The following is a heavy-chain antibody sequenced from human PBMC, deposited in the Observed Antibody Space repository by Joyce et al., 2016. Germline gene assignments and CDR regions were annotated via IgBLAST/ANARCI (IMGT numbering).Heavy chain of an antibody. D-gene: IGHD3-3*01. CDR3: ARSMSGYYSPLDR. CDR2: SNGSSNTI. Sequence: EVQLVESGGNLIQPGGSLRLSCAASGFTFTSYDMNWVRQAPGKGLEWVSFSNGSSNTIYYAEAVKGRFTISRDNVDNFVHLQMNSLRDGDTAVYYCARSMSGYYSPLDRRGQGTLVTVSS. CDR1: GFTFTSYD. J-gene: IGHJ5*02. V-gene: IGHV3-48*02.